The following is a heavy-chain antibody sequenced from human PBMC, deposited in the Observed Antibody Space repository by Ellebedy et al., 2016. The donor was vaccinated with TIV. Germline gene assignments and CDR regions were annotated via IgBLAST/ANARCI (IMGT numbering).Heavy chain of an antibody. CDR2: IYYSRST. CDR3: ARVETAVVTVDHYYYYMDV. Sequence: SETLSLTCTVSGGSISSGGYYWGWIRQHPGKGLEWIGTIYYSRSTYYNSSLKSRVTVSTDTSKNQFSLRLTSVTAADTAVYFCARVETAVVTVDHYYYYMDVWGKGTTVTVSS. V-gene: IGHV4-39*07. J-gene: IGHJ6*03. D-gene: IGHD4-23*01. CDR1: GGSISSGGYY.